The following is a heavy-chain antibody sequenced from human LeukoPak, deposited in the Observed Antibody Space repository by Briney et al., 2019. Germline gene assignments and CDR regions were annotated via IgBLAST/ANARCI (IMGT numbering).Heavy chain of an antibody. CDR1: GGTFSSYA. V-gene: IGHV1-69*13. J-gene: IGHJ4*02. CDR3: ARDGGLSSGDRAHFDY. Sequence: GASVKVSCKASGGTFSSYAISWVRQAPGQGLEWMGGIIPIFGTANYAQKFQGRVTITADETTSTAYMELNSLRAEDTAVYYCARDGGLSSGDRAHFDYWGQGTLVTVSS. D-gene: IGHD3-22*01. CDR2: IIPIFGTA.